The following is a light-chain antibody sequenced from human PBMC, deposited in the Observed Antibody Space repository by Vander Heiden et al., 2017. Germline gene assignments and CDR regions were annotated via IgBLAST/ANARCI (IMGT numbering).Light chain of an antibody. V-gene: IGKV1-39*01. CDR1: HSISTS. CDR2: AAS. CDR3: QQSYNDPA. Sequence: DIQTTQSPSSLSASVGDRVTITCRASHSISTSLNWYQQRPGKAPNLLIFAASTLQSGVPSRFSGGGSGTDFTLTINSLQREDFATYYCQQSYNDPAFGQGTKLEIK. J-gene: IGKJ2*01.